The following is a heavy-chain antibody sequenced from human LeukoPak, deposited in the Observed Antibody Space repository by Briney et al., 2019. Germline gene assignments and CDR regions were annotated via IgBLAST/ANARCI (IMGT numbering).Heavy chain of an antibody. D-gene: IGHD6-6*01. CDR2: IYPYSGDT. V-gene: IGHV1-2*02. CDR3: ARDRNSGSSLDI. J-gene: IGHJ3*02. CDR1: GYTFTGYY. Sequence: GASVTVSCKASGYTFTGYYNHWVRQTPGQGLEWMGWIYPYSGDTNYAQNFQGRVTMTRDTSISTAYMKLSSLKSDDTAVYYCARDRNSGSSLDIWGQGTMLTVSS.